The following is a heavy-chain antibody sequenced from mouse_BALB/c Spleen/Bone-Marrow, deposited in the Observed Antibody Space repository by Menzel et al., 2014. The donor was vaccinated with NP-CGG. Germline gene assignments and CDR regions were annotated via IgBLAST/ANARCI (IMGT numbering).Heavy chain of an antibody. CDR3: ARENYYGSSYPMDY. CDR2: INPGSSTI. D-gene: IGHD1-1*01. Sequence: EVQRVESGGGLVQPGGSLKVSCAASGFDFXRYWMSRVRQAPGKGLEWIGEINPGSSTINYTPSLKDKFIISRDNAKNTLYLQMSKVGSEDTALYYCARENYYGSSYPMDYWGQGTSVTVSS. CDR1: GFDFXRYW. J-gene: IGHJ4*01. V-gene: IGHV4-1*02.